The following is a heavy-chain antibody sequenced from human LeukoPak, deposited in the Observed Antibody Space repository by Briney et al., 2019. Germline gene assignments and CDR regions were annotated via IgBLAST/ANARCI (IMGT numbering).Heavy chain of an antibody. J-gene: IGHJ4*02. CDR1: GFTFSTYA. CDR3: AKPPPDSSSWLFDY. D-gene: IGHD6-13*01. Sequence: PGGSPRLSCAASGFTFSTYAMSWVRQAPGKGLEWVSTISANGGTTYYADSVKGRFTISRDNSKNTLYLQMNSLRVEDTAIYYCAKPPPDSSSWLFDYWGQGTLVTVSS. V-gene: IGHV3-23*01. CDR2: ISANGGTT.